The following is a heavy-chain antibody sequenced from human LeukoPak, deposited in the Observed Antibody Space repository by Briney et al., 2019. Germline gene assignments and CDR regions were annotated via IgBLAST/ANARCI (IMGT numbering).Heavy chain of an antibody. V-gene: IGHV4-39*01. D-gene: IGHD6-19*01. Sequence: SETLSLTCAVSGASISGSGYYLGWIRQPPGKGLEWIGNIYYTGSTYYNASLQSRVTISIDMSKNQFSLRLSSVTAADTAMYYCVKSGGYGLIDCWGQGTLVTVSS. CDR1: GASISGSGYY. J-gene: IGHJ4*02. CDR3: VKSGGYGLIDC. CDR2: IYYTGST.